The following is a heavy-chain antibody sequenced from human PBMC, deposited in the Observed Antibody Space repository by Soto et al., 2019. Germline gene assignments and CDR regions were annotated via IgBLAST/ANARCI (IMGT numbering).Heavy chain of an antibody. CDR2: ISYDGSNK. J-gene: IGHJ6*02. CDR1: GFTFSSYA. D-gene: IGHD3-3*01. Sequence: QVQLVESGGGVVQPGRSLRLSCAASGFTFSSYAMHWVRQAPGKGLEWVAVISYDGSNKYYADSVKGRFTISRDNSKNTMYVQMNSLRAEDTAEYYSASEAYYDFWSGYLSEKYYYYYGMDAWGQGTTVTVSS. CDR3: ASEAYYDFWSGYLSEKYYYYYGMDA. V-gene: IGHV3-30-3*01.